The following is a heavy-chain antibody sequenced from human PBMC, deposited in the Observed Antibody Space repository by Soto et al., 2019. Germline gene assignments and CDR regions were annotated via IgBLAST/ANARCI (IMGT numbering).Heavy chain of an antibody. CDR3: ARDRTTVDWYFDL. CDR2: IYYSENT. V-gene: IGHV4-59*01. CDR1: GDSITTNY. Sequence: QVQLQESGPALVKTSETLSLTCTVSGDSITTNYWSWLRQPPGKGLEWIGYIYYSENTNYCPSLKSRATISMETSKNQLSVKLTSVTAADTAVYYCARDRTTVDWYFDLWGRGTLVTVSS. J-gene: IGHJ2*01.